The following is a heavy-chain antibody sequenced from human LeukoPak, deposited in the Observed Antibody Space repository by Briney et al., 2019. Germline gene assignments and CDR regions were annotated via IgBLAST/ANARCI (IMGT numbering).Heavy chain of an antibody. J-gene: IGHJ3*02. CDR3: ARFRVPAAIDDAFDI. Sequence: GGSLRLSCAAYGFTVSSNYMSWVRQAPGKGLEWVSVIYSGGSTYYADSVKGRFTISRDNSKNTLYLQMNSLRAEDTAVYYCARFRVPAAIDDAFDIWGQGTMVTVSS. CDR1: GFTVSSNY. D-gene: IGHD2-2*01. CDR2: IYSGGST. V-gene: IGHV3-53*01.